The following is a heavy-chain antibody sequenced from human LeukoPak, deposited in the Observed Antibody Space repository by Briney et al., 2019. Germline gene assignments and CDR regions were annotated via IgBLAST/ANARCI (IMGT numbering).Heavy chain of an antibody. CDR1: GGTFSSYA. CDR3: ARGRNYYDSSDYYEGDAFDI. V-gene: IGHV1-69*13. J-gene: IGHJ3*02. Sequence: ASVKVSCKASGGTFSSYAISWVRQAPGQGLEWMGGIIPIFGTANYAQKFQGRVTITADESTSTVYMELSSLRSEDTAVYYCARGRNYYDSSDYYEGDAFDIWGQGTVVTVSS. D-gene: IGHD3-22*01. CDR2: IIPIFGTA.